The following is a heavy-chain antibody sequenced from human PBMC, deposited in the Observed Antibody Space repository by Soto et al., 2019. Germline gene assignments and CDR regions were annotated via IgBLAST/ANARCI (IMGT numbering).Heavy chain of an antibody. CDR1: GDPLHIGGYY. V-gene: IGHV4-31*03. CDR3: GRDLTSNANCIDP. D-gene: IGHD2-2*01. J-gene: IGHJ5*02. Sequence: PSESLSLTCSVSGDPLHIGGYYWTWIRQRPGEGLEWMGYIYYTGKTYYNPSLESRLTMSVDRSKNQFSLKLNSVTAADTAVYYCGRDLTSNANCIDPWGQGPLVTVSS. CDR2: IYYTGKT.